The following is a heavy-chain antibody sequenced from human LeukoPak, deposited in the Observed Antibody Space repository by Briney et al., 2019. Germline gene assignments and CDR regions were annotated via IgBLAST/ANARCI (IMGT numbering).Heavy chain of an antibody. Sequence: PGGSLRLSCAASGITLRNYAMSWVRQAPGKGLGWVSGTSGSGGTTDYADSVKGRFTISRDNSKNTLYLQMNSLRAEDTAIYYCAKAGGYSYFDCWGQGTLVTVSS. J-gene: IGHJ4*02. CDR1: GITLRNYA. CDR3: AKAGGYSYFDC. V-gene: IGHV3-23*01. D-gene: IGHD5-12*01. CDR2: TSGSGGTT.